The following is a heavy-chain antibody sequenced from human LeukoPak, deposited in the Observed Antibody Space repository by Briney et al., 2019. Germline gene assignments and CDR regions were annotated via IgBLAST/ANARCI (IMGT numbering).Heavy chain of an antibody. J-gene: IGHJ6*03. V-gene: IGHV4-39*07. Sequence: SETLSLTCTVSGGSISSSSYYWGWIRQPPGKGLEWIGSIYYSGSTNYNPSLKSRVTISVDTSKNQFSLKLSSVTAADTAVYYCARRDYYYDSSGYPYYYYYMDVWGKGTTVTVSS. CDR1: GGSISSSSYY. D-gene: IGHD3-22*01. CDR3: ARRDYYYDSSGYPYYYYYMDV. CDR2: IYYSGST.